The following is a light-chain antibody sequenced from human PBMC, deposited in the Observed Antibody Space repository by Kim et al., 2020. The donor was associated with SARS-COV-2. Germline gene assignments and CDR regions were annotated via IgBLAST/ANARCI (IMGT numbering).Light chain of an antibody. CDR3: QQLSTYPRT. CDR1: QDISHS. Sequence: IQLTQSPSSLSASVGDRVTITCRASQDISHSLAWYQQHPGKAPELLIYGAMTAQVGVPSRFSGSVSGTDFTPTIDNLQPGDFATYFCQQLSTYPRTFGRGTKV. V-gene: IGKV1-9*01. J-gene: IGKJ1*01. CDR2: GAM.